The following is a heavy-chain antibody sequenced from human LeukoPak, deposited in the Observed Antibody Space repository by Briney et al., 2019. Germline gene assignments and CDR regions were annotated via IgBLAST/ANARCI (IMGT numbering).Heavy chain of an antibody. CDR3: AGFFYDNSGDAFDI. CDR1: GGGFTFTSHA. V-gene: IGHV1-69*13. Sequence: ASAKVSCKASGGGFTFTSHAISWVRQAPGQGLEWMEGLIPIYGSANYAQKFQGRVTITSDESTRTVYMELSSLRPEYSAVYYCAGFFYDNSGDAFDIWGQGTMVTVSS. J-gene: IGHJ3*02. D-gene: IGHD3-22*01. CDR2: LIPIYGSA.